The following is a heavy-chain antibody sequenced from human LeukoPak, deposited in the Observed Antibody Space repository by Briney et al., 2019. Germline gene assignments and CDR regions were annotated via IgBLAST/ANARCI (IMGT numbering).Heavy chain of an antibody. CDR1: GFTFSSYA. Sequence: PGGSLRLSCAASGFTFSSYAMSWVRQAPGKGLEWVSGITYGDGSTYYADSLKGRFTISRDNSKNTLYLQMNSLRAEDTAVYYCARDGGYSYGYSIYYYYAMDVWGQGTTVTVSS. CDR3: ARDGGYSYGYSIYYYYAMDV. CDR2: ITYGDGST. V-gene: IGHV3-23*01. J-gene: IGHJ6*02. D-gene: IGHD5-18*01.